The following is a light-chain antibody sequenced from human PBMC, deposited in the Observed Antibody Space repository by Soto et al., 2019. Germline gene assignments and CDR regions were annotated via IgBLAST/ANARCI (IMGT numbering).Light chain of an antibody. CDR2: GAS. J-gene: IGKJ1*01. V-gene: IGKV3-20*01. Sequence: VLTQSPGTLSLTPGEKATLSCRASQSLTNSFIAWYQQKPGQAPRLLIYGASSRATGIPDRFSGSGSGTDFTLTISRLEPEDFAVYYCQQYGSSPWTFGQGAK. CDR3: QQYGSSPWT. CDR1: QSLTNSF.